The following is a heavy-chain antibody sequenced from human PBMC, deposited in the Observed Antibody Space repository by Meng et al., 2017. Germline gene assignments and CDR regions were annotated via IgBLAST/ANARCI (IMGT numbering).Heavy chain of an antibody. D-gene: IGHD3-3*01. CDR3: ARGYDFWSGQYYFDY. CDR1: GGSISSYY. Sequence: QVQLQESGPGLVKPSATLSLTCTVSGGSISSYYWSWIRQPPWKGLEWIGYIYYSGSTNYNPSLKSRVTISVDTSKNQFSLKLSSVTAADTAVYYCARGYDFWSGQYYFDYWGQGTLVTVSS. V-gene: IGHV4-59*01. CDR2: IYYSGST. J-gene: IGHJ4*02.